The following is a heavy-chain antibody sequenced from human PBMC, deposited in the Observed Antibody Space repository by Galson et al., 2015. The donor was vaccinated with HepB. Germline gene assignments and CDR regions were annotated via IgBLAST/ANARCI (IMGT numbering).Heavy chain of an antibody. D-gene: IGHD6-13*01. CDR1: GFTFSSYW. CDR2: IKQDGSEK. CDR3: ARSKAGPYNWFDP. V-gene: IGHV3-7*03. J-gene: IGHJ5*02. Sequence: SLRLSCAASGFTFSSYWMSWVRQAPGKGLEWVANIKQDGSEKYYVDSVKGRFTISRDNAKNSLYLQMNSLRAEDTAVYYCARSKAGPYNWFDPWGQGTLVTVSS.